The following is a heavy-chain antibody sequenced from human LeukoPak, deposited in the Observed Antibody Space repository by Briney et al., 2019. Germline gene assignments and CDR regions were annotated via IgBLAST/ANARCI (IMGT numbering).Heavy chain of an antibody. CDR2: LDGDGTTT. Sequence: PGGSLRLSCAASGFTFSNYAMSWVRQAPGKGLEWVSGLDGDGTTTYYADSVKGRFTISRDNSKNTLFLQMNSLRGEDTAVYYCAKKGGNNNFYYYYMDVWGKGTTVTVSS. V-gene: IGHV3-23*01. D-gene: IGHD4-23*01. CDR3: AKKGGNNNFYYYYMDV. J-gene: IGHJ6*03. CDR1: GFTFSNYA.